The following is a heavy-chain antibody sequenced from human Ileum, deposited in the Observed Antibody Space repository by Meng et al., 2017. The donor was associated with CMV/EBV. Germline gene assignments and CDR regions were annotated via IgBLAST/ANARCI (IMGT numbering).Heavy chain of an antibody. CDR1: HFIFSTYG. V-gene: IGHV3-21*01. Sequence: HQGAAGGWLVKPGGSPRLCCVVSHFIFSTYGMSCVRQAPGKGLEWVASIERSGTDIAYADSVEGRFTISRDIPKNALYLQMNSLRAEDTAVYYCATDPNWGTLWGQGALVTVSS. CDR2: IERSGTDI. J-gene: IGHJ4*02. CDR3: ATDPNWGTL. D-gene: IGHD7-27*01.